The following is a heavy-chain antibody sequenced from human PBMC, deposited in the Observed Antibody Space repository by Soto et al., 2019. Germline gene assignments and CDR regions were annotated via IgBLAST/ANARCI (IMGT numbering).Heavy chain of an antibody. V-gene: IGHV3-21*01. D-gene: IGHD5-18*01. Sequence: GGSQRLSCAASGFTCSSYAMNWVRQAPGKGLEWVSSIISSTSHIYYADSVKGRFTISRDNAKISLYLQMNSLRAEDTAVYYCARDPLWGTAMVLWYFDLWGRGTLVTVSS. CDR3: ARDPLWGTAMVLWYFDL. J-gene: IGHJ2*01. CDR2: IISSTSHI. CDR1: GFTCSSYA.